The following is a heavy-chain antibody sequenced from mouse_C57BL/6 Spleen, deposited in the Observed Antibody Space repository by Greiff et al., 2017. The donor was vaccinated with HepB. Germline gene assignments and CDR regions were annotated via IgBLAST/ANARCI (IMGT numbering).Heavy chain of an antibody. CDR3: VRHENYDGYPWFAY. V-gene: IGHV10-1*01. CDR2: IRSKSNNYAT. Sequence: EVMLVESGGGLVQPKGSLKLSCAASGFSFNTYAMNWVRQAPGKGLEWVARIRSKSNNYATYYADSVKDRFTISRDDSESMLYLQMNNLKTEDTAMYYCVRHENYDGYPWFAYWGQGTLVTVSA. CDR1: GFSFNTYA. J-gene: IGHJ3*01. D-gene: IGHD2-3*01.